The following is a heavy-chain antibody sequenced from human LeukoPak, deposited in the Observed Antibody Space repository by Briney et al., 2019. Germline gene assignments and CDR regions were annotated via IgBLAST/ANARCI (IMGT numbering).Heavy chain of an antibody. J-gene: IGHJ6*03. D-gene: IGHD3-3*01. Sequence: SETLSLTCTVSGGSISSYYWSWIRQPPGKGLEWIGYIYYSGSTNYNPSLKSRVTISVDTSKNQFSLKLSSVTAADTAVYYCARGLAISPYYYMDVWGKGTTVTVSS. CDR3: ARGLAISPYYYMDV. CDR2: IYYSGST. V-gene: IGHV4-59*01. CDR1: GGSISSYY.